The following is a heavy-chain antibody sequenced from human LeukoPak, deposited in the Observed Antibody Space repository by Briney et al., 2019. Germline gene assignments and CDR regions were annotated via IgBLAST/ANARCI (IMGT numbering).Heavy chain of an antibody. Sequence: GRSLRLSCAASGFTFSSYAMHWVRQAPGKGLEWVAVISYDGSNKYYADSVKGRFTISRDNSKNTLYLQMNSLRAEDTAVYYCAREGGYSYGLHAFDIWGQGTMVTVSS. D-gene: IGHD5-18*01. CDR1: GFTFSSYA. CDR2: ISYDGSNK. J-gene: IGHJ3*02. CDR3: AREGGYSYGLHAFDI. V-gene: IGHV3-30*04.